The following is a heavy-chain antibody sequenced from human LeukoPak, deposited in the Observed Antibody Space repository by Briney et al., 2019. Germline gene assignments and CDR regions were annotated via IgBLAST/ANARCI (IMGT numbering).Heavy chain of an antibody. CDR2: ISYTGNT. CDR3: ARKRCSSTSCYGYYYYYMDV. CDR1: DVSIISYY. Sequence: PSETLSLTCTVSDVSIISYYWSWIRQPPGKGLEWIGHISYTGNTNYNPSLKSRVTISVDRPKNQVSLKLTSVTAADTAVYYCARKRCSSTSCYGYYYYYMDVWGKGTTVTVSS. J-gene: IGHJ6*03. D-gene: IGHD2-2*01. V-gene: IGHV4-59*01.